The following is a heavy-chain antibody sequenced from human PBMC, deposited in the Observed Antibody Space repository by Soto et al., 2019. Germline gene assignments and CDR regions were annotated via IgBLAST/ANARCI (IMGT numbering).Heavy chain of an antibody. J-gene: IGHJ5*02. CDR3: ARAGYSSGWYNWFDP. CDR2: ISAGGDAT. Sequence: GGSLRLSCATSGFTFSNYAMSWARLAPGKGLEWVSTISAGGDATFYADSVKGRFTISRDNSKNTLYLQMNSLRADDTAVYYCARAGYSSGWYNWFDPWGQGTLVTVSS. D-gene: IGHD6-19*01. V-gene: IGHV3-23*01. CDR1: GFTFSNYA.